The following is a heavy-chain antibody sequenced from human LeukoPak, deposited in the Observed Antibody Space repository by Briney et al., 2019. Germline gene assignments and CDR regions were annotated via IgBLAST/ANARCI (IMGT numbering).Heavy chain of an antibody. CDR1: GGSIRSSSYY. J-gene: IGHJ6*02. Sequence: PSETLSLTCTVSGGSIRSSSYYWGWIRQPPGKGLEWIGSIYYSGRTYYNPSLKSRATISADTSKNQFSLKVSSVTAADTAVYYCARQVVPAGYGMDVWGQGTTVTVSS. D-gene: IGHD2-2*01. V-gene: IGHV4-39*01. CDR3: ARQVVPAGYGMDV. CDR2: IYYSGRT.